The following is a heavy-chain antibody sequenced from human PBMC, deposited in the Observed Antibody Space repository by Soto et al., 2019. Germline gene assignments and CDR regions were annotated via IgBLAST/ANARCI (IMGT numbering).Heavy chain of an antibody. D-gene: IGHD3-22*01. CDR1: GGTFSRHA. CDR2: IIPIFGTA. Sequence: QVQLVQSGAEVRKPGSSVKVSCKASGGTFSRHAISWVRQAPGQGLEWMGGIIPIFGTANHAQKFQGRVTIKGDESTSTVYMELSSLRSENTAMYYGARGWGYDSNDYYYAYWGQGTLVIVSS. CDR3: ARGWGYDSNDYYYAY. V-gene: IGHV1-69*01. J-gene: IGHJ4*02.